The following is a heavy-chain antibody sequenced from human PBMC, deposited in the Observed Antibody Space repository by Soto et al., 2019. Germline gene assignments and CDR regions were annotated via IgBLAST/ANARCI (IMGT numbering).Heavy chain of an antibody. CDR2: MIPILGIA. CDR1: GGTFSSYT. D-gene: IGHD5-12*01. Sequence: QVQLVQSGAEVKKPGSSVKVSCKASGGTFSSYTISWVRQSPGQGLEWMGRMIPILGIANYAQKFQGRVTITADKSTSTAYMELSSLRSEDTAVYYCARDRGDGYNNYWGQGTLVTVSS. V-gene: IGHV1-69*08. J-gene: IGHJ4*02. CDR3: ARDRGDGYNNY.